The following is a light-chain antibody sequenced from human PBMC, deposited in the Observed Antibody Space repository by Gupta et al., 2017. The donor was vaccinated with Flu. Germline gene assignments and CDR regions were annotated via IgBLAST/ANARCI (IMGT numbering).Light chain of an antibody. V-gene: IGLV2-11*01. Sequence: ALTQPRSGYASPGKSVTISCTGTSSDVGGYHYVSWHQQHPDQAPGLMIYDVSKRATGVTGCFSGSKSGNASSLTISGVEDEDEADYYCFSDAGSDTYVFGSGTKVTVL. J-gene: IGLJ1*01. CDR3: FSDAGSDTYV. CDR2: DVS. CDR1: SSDVGGYHY.